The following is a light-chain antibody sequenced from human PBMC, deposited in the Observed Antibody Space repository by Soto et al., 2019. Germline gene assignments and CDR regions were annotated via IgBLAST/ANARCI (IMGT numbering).Light chain of an antibody. J-gene: IGKJ1*01. CDR1: QRVTNS. V-gene: IGKV3-15*01. CDR3: HQYNNWWT. Sequence: EIVMTQSPATLSVSPGERATLSCRASQRVTNSLAWYQQRPGQAPRLLIYGASTRATGVPARFSGSGSGTEFTLTISSLQSEDFAVYYCHQYNNWWTFGQGTKVEI. CDR2: GAS.